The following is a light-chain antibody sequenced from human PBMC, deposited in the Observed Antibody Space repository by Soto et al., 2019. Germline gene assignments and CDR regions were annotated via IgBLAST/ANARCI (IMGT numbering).Light chain of an antibody. Sequence: EIVLTQSPATLSLSPGERATLSCRASQSVSSYLAWYQQKPGQAPRLLIYDASNRATGIPARFSGSGSGTDFTLTISSLEPEYFAVYYCQQRSNCPPALTFGGGTKVEIK. V-gene: IGKV3-11*01. CDR1: QSVSSY. CDR2: DAS. CDR3: QQRSNCPPALT. J-gene: IGKJ4*01.